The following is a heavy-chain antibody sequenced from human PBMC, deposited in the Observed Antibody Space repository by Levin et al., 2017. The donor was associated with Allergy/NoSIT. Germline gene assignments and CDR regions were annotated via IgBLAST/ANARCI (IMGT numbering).Heavy chain of an antibody. CDR1: GFTFSDYY. D-gene: IGHD3-10*01. CDR2: IITSGTHT. V-gene: IGHV3-11*03. Sequence: GGSLRLSCAASGFTFSDYYMSWIRQAPGKGLEWISYIITSGTHTSYADSVKGRFTISRDNANNLVFLQMNSLRAEDTAIYYCAKWQSSVWFSPFDLWGQGTMVTVSS. CDR3: AKWQSSVWFSPFDL. J-gene: IGHJ3*01.